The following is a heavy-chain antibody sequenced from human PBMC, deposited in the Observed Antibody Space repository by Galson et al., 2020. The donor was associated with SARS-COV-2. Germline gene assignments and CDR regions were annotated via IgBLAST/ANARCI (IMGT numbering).Heavy chain of an antibody. CDR2: TYYRSKWYH. CDR1: GASVSSNSAA. V-gene: IGHV6-1*01. CDR3: TRDRYSGDYDYYYGMDV. J-gene: IGHJ6*02. Sequence: SQTLSLTCAISGASVSSNSAAWNWTRQSPSRGLEWLGRTYYRSKWYHDYAVSVESRITINPDTPKNQFSLQLNSVTPEDTAVYYCTRDRYSGDYDYYYGMDVWGQGTTVTVSS. D-gene: IGHD1-26*01.